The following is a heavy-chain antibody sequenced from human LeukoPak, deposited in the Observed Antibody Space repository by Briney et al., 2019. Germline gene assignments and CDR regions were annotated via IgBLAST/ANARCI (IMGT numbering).Heavy chain of an antibody. V-gene: IGHV4-4*07. CDR3: ARDTAMVTARRRFAFDI. CDR2: IYTSGST. Sequence: PSETLSLTCTVSGGSISSYYWSWIRQPAGKGLEWIGRIYTSGSTNYNPSLKSRVTMSVDTSKNQFSLKLSSVTAADTAVYYCARDTAMVTARRRFAFDIWGQGTMVTV. CDR1: GGSISSYY. J-gene: IGHJ3*02. D-gene: IGHD5-18*01.